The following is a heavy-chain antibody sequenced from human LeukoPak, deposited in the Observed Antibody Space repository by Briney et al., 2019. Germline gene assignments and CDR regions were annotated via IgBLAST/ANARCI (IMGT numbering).Heavy chain of an antibody. CDR3: AKDGGTNGDFEGYFDY. J-gene: IGHJ4*02. CDR2: ISGSGGST. V-gene: IGHV3-23*01. CDR1: GFTFSSYA. Sequence: GGSLRLSCAASGFTFSSYAMSWVRQAPGKGLEWVSAISGSGGSTYYADSVKGRFTISRDNSKNTLYLQMNSLRAEDTAVYYCAKDGGTNGDFEGYFDYWGQGTLVTVSS. D-gene: IGHD4-17*01.